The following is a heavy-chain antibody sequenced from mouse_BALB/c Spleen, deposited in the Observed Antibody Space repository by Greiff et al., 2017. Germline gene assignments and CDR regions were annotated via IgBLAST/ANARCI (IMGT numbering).Heavy chain of an antibody. V-gene: IGHV3-8*02. CDR1: GDSITSGN. J-gene: IGHJ3*01. D-gene: IGHD2-14*01. Sequence: EVKLQESGPSLVKPSQTLSLTCSVTGDSITSGNWNWIRKFPGNKLEYMGYISYSGSTYYNPSLKSRISITRDTSKNQYYLQLNSVTTEDTATYYCARGAEVRRTWFAYWGQGTLVTVSA. CDR3: ARGAEVRRTWFAY. CDR2: ISYSGST.